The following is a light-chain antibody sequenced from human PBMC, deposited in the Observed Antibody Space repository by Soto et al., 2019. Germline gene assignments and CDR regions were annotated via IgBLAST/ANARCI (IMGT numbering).Light chain of an antibody. CDR2: YDN. V-gene: IGLV1-44*01. Sequence: QSVRTQPPSASGTPGPRVSISCSGSNSNIGSNTVNWYQQLQGTAPKLLIYYDNLRPSGVPDRISGSKSGTSASLAISGLQSDDDADYYCSAWDDSLNGRVVGTGTKVTVL. J-gene: IGLJ1*01. CDR1: NSNIGSNT. CDR3: SAWDDSLNGRV.